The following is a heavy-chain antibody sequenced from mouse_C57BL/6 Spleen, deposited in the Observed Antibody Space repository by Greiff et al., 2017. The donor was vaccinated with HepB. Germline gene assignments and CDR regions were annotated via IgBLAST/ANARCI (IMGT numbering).Heavy chain of an antibody. CDR2: IDPENGDT. CDR3: TTQAY. CDR1: GFNIKDDY. J-gene: IGHJ3*01. Sequence: EVQLQQSGPELVGPGASVRFSAPASGFNIKDDYMHWGKQRPEKGLEWIGWIDPENGDTEYASKFQGKATITADTSSNTAYLQLSSLTSEDTAVYYCTTQAYWGQGTLVTVSA. V-gene: IGHV14-4*01.